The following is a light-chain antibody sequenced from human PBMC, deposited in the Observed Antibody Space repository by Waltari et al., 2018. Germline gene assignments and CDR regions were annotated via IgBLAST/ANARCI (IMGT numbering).Light chain of an antibody. CDR1: SSDVGGYNY. J-gene: IGLJ3*02. V-gene: IGLV2-14*01. Sequence: QSALTPPASVSGSPGQSITISCTGTSSDVGGYNYVPWSQQHPGKAPKLMIYDVSNRPSGVSNRFSGSKSCNTASLTISGLQAEDEADYYCSSYTSSSTLEVFGGGTKLTVL. CDR3: SSYTSSSTLEV. CDR2: DVS.